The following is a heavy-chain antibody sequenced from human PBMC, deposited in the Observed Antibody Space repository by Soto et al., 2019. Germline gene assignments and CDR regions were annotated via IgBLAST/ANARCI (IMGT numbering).Heavy chain of an antibody. J-gene: IGHJ6*02. Sequence: EVQLLESGGGLVQPGGSLRLSCAASGFTFSTYAMNWVRQAPGNGLEWVSAISGSGGSIHYADSVKGRFTISRDNSKNTLYRQMHSLRDEDTAVYHCVKGYWKGDVWGQGTTVTVSS. CDR3: VKGYWKGDV. V-gene: IGHV3-23*01. D-gene: IGHD1-1*01. CDR1: GFTFSTYA. CDR2: ISGSGGSI.